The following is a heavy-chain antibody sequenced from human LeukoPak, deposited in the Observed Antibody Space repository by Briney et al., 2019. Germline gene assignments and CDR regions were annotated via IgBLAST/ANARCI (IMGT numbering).Heavy chain of an antibody. Sequence: ASVKLSCKASGGTFSSYAISWVRQAPGQGLEWMGGIIPIFGTANYAQKFQGRVTITTDESTSTAYMELSSLRSEDTAVYYCARGLSSSYPARYYYYYYMDVWGKGTTVTVSS. CDR2: IIPIFGTA. V-gene: IGHV1-69*05. CDR1: GGTFSSYA. CDR3: ARGLSSSYPARYYYYYYMDV. D-gene: IGHD6-6*01. J-gene: IGHJ6*03.